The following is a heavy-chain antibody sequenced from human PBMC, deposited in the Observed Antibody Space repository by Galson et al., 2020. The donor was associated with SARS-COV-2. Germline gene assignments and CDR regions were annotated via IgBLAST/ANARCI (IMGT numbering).Heavy chain of an antibody. V-gene: IGHV4-39*01. CDR2: IYYSGST. J-gene: IGHJ3*02. D-gene: IGHD3-22*01. CDR1: GGSISSSSYY. Sequence: SETLSLTCTVSGGSISSSSYYWGWIRQPPGKGLEWIGSIYYSGSTYYNPSLKSRVTISVDTSKNQFSLKLSSVTAADTAVYYCARSPHPGPFSYYYDSSGYYYMAFDIWGQGTMVTVSS. CDR3: ARSPHPGPFSYYYDSSGYYYMAFDI.